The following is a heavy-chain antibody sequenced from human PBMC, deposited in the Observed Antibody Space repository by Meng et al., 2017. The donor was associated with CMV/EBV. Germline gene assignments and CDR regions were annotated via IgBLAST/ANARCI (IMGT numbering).Heavy chain of an antibody. V-gene: IGHV1-69*12. CDR1: GGTFSSYA. CDR3: ARDYSGIAARPGFDP. Sequence: VHLVQSGAGVKKPGSSVKVSCKASGGTFSSYAISWVRQAPVQGLEWMGGIIPIFGTANYAQKFQGRVTITADESTSTAYMELSSLRSEDTAVYYCARDYSGIAARPGFDPWGQGTLVTVSS. J-gene: IGHJ5*02. CDR2: IIPIFGTA. D-gene: IGHD6-6*01.